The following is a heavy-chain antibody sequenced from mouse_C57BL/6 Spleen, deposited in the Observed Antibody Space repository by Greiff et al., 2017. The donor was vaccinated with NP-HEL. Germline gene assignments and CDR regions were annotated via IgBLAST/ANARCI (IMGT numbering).Heavy chain of an antibody. J-gene: IGHJ4*01. CDR3: TREMYGSSYYAMDY. V-gene: IGHV1-5*01. CDR2: IYPGNSDT. CDR1: GYTFTSYW. Sequence: VQLQQSGTVLARPGASVKMSCKTSGYTFTSYWMHWVKQRPGQGLAWIGAIYPGNSDTSYNQKFKGQAKLTAVTSASTAYMELSSLTNEDSAVDYCTREMYGSSYYAMDYWGQGTSVTVSS. D-gene: IGHD1-1*01.